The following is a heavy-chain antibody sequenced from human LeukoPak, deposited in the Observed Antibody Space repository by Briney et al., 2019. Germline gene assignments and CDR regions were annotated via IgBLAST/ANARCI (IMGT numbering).Heavy chain of an antibody. J-gene: IGHJ6*02. CDR1: GGSISSYY. Sequence: SETLSLTCTVSGGSISSYYWSWIRQPAGKGLEWIGRIYTSGSTNYNPSLKSRVTMSVDTPKNQFSLKLSSVTAADTAVYYCARGYQQLVGPYYYYGMDVWGQGTTVTVSS. CDR2: IYTSGST. CDR3: ARGYQQLVGPYYYYGMDV. V-gene: IGHV4-4*07. D-gene: IGHD6-13*01.